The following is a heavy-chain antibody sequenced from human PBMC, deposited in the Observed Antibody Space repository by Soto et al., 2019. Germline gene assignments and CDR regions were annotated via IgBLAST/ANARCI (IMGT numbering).Heavy chain of an antibody. CDR3: PRDWRYYDSSGYQRGYYGMDV. V-gene: IGHV3-21*01. CDR2: ISSSSSYI. Sequence: PGGSLRLCCAASGVTSSSYSRNWGRQALGKGLEWVSSISSSSSYIYYADSVKGRFTISRDNAKNSLYLQMNSLRAEDTAVYYCPRDWRYYDSSGYQRGYYGMDVWGQGDTVT. CDR1: GVTSSSYS. J-gene: IGHJ6*02. D-gene: IGHD3-22*01.